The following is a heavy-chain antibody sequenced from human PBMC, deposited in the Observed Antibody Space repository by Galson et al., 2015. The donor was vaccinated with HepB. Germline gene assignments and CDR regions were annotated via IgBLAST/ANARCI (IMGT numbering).Heavy chain of an antibody. J-gene: IGHJ5*02. V-gene: IGHV5-51*01. CDR2: IYPGDSDT. CDR1: GYSFTSYW. D-gene: IGHD2-15*01. Sequence: QSGAEVKKPGESLKISCKGSGYSFTSYWIGWVRQMPGKGLEWMGIIYPGDSDTRYSPSFQGQVTISADKSISTAYLQWSSLKASDTAMYYCARHNVGPNLTGRRVVAATRATPGWFDPWGQGTLVTVSS. CDR3: ARHNVGPNLTGRRVVAATRATPGWFDP.